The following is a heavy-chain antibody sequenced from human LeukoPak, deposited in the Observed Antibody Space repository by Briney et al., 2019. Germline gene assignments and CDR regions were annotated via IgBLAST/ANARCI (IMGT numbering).Heavy chain of an antibody. CDR2: FGPEDGET. V-gene: IGHV1-24*01. D-gene: IGHD3-22*01. CDR1: GYTLTELS. J-gene: IGHJ4*02. CDR3: ATATKTYDSSGYFFDY. Sequence: ASVKVACKVSGYTLTELSMHWVRQAPGKGLEWMGGFGPEDGETIYAQKFQGRVTMTEDTSTDTAYMELSSLRSEDTAVYYCATATKTYDSSGYFFDYWGQGTLVTVSS.